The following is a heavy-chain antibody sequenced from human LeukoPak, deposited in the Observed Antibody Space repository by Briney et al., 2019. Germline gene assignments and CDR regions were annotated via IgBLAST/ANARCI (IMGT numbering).Heavy chain of an antibody. J-gene: IGHJ4*02. CDR3: GRECSYTSGWYDY. CDR2: INPNSGGT. Sequence: ASVKVSCKASGYTFTDYYMHWVRQAPGQGLEWMGWINPNSGGTKYAQKFQGRVTMTRDTSISTAYMELSRLRSDDTAVFYCGRECSYTSGWYDYWGQGTLVTVSS. D-gene: IGHD6-19*01. CDR1: GYTFTDYY. V-gene: IGHV1-2*02.